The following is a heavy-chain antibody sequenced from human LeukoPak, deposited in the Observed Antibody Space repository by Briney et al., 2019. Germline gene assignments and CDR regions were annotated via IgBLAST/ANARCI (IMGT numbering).Heavy chain of an antibody. J-gene: IGHJ6*02. CDR1: GYTFTSYY. V-gene: IGHV1-46*01. Sequence: EASVKVSCKASGYTFTSYYMHWVRQAPGQGLEWMGIINPSGGSTSYAQKFQGRVTITVDESTSTAYMELSSLRSEDTAVYYCASVYDSSGFDPYYYYGMDVWGQGTTVTVSS. CDR2: INPSGGST. CDR3: ASVYDSSGFDPYYYYGMDV. D-gene: IGHD3-22*01.